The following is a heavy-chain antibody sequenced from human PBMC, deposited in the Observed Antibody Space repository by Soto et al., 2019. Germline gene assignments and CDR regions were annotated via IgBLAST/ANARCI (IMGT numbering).Heavy chain of an antibody. CDR3: ARDRMEIGAFDI. V-gene: IGHV1-69*04. Sequence: GASVKVSCKASGYAFTSYAMHWVRQAPGQRLEWMGRIIPILGIANYAQKFQGRVTITADKSTSTAYMELSSLRSEDTAVYYCARDRMEIGAFDIWGQGTMVTVSS. D-gene: IGHD1-1*01. J-gene: IGHJ3*02. CDR1: GYAFTSYA. CDR2: IIPILGIA.